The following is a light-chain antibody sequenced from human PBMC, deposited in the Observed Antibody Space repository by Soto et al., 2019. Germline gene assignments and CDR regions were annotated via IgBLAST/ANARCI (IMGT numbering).Light chain of an antibody. CDR2: EAS. Sequence: DIVLTQSPGILSLSPGDRATLSCRSSESVRSTYLAWYQQKRGQAPRLLIYEASSRASGIPDRFSGSGSGKDFTLTISSLQPEDFATYYCQQSFIAPWTFGQGTKVEIK. CDR3: QQSFIAPWT. J-gene: IGKJ1*01. CDR1: ESVRSTY. V-gene: IGKV3D-20*02.